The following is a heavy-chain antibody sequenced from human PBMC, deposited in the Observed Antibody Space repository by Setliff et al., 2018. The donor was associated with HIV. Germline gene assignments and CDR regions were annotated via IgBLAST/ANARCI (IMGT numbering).Heavy chain of an antibody. CDR3: ARVRGRYYYHYAMDV. V-gene: IGHV4-34*01. J-gene: IGHJ6*02. CDR2: INDNGST. D-gene: IGHD3-10*01. CDR1: GFTFRDHY. Sequence: LSCAASGFTFRDHYMTWIRQPPGKGLEWIGEINDNGSTNYNPSLKSRVTISVDTSKNQFSLKLSSVTAADTAVYYCARVRGRYYYHYAMDVWGQGTTVTVSS.